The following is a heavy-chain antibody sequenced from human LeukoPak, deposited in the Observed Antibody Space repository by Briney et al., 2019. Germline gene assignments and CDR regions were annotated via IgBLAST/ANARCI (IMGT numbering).Heavy chain of an antibody. CDR1: GFTFSSYW. D-gene: IGHD3-3*01. CDR2: INSDGSST. J-gene: IGHJ6*02. V-gene: IGHV3-74*01. Sequence: GGSLRLSCAASGFTFSSYWMHWVRQAPGKGLLWVSRINSDGSSTSYADSVKGRFTISRDNAKNTLYLQMNSLRAEDTAVYYCATDSDFWSGYYKPPYYYYGMDVWGQGTTVTVSS. CDR3: ATDSDFWSGYYKPPYYYYGMDV.